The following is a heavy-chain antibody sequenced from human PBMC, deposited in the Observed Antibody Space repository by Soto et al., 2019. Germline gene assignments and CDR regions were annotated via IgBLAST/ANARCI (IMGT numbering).Heavy chain of an antibody. J-gene: IGHJ6*02. V-gene: IGHV1-69*06. Sequence: ASVKVSCKASGGTFSSYAISWVRQAPGQGLEWMGGIIPIFGTANYAQKFQGRVTITADKSTSTAYMELSSLRSEDTAVYYCARGPAVAAAEGKYYYNYGMDVWGQGTTVTVSS. CDR3: ARGPAVAAAEGKYYYNYGMDV. CDR2: IIPIFGTA. D-gene: IGHD6-13*01. CDR1: GGTFSSYA.